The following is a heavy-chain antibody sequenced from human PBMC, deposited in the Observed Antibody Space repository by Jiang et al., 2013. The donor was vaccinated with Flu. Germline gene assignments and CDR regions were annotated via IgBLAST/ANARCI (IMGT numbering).Heavy chain of an antibody. CDR3: ARHHSGDSMNNGDAFDI. V-gene: IGHV5-51*01. Sequence: GAEVKKPGESLKISCKASGYTFTRYWIGWVRQMPGKGLEWMGIIFPGASEVRYSPSFQGRVAISVDKYLSTAYLQWTGLEASDTAIYYCARHHSGDSMNNGDAFDIWGRGTVVTVAS. J-gene: IGHJ3*02. D-gene: IGHD1-26*01. CDR1: GYTFTRYW. CDR2: IFPGASEV.